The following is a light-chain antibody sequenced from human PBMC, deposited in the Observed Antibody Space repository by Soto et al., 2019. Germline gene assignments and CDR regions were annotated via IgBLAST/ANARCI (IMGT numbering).Light chain of an antibody. CDR2: LNSDGSH. CDR1: SGHSNYA. Sequence: QAVVTQSPSASASLGASVKLTCTLSSGHSNYAIAWHQQQPEKGPRYLMKLNSDGSHRKGDGIPDRFSGSSSGAERYLTISSLLSEDEADYYCQTWGTGIRVFGTGTKLTVL. CDR3: QTWGTGIRV. V-gene: IGLV4-69*01. J-gene: IGLJ1*01.